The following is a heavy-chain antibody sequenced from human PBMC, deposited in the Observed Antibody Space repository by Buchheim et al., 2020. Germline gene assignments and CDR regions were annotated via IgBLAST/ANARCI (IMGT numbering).Heavy chain of an antibody. V-gene: IGHV1-69*04. CDR2: IIPILGIA. D-gene: IGHD3-22*01. J-gene: IGHJ4*02. CDR3: ARDSTVYYYDSSGYCNY. Sequence: QVQLVQSGAEVKKPGSSVKFSCKASGGTFSSYAISWVRQAPGQGLEWMGRIIPILGIANYAQKFQGRVTITADKSTSTAYMELSSLRSEDTAVYYCARDSTVYYYDSSGYCNYWGQGTL. CDR1: GGTFSSYA.